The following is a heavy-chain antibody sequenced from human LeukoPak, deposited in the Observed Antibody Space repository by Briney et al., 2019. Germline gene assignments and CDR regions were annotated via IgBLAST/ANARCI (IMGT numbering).Heavy chain of an antibody. D-gene: IGHD2-2*01. J-gene: IGHJ4*02. V-gene: IGHV3-23*01. Sequence: GGSLRLSCAASGFTFSSYAMSWVRQAPGKGLEWVSAISGSGGSTYYADSVKGRFSISRDNSKNTMYLQMNSLRAEDTAVYYCAKDSRVGGDYVDYWGQGTLVTVSS. CDR1: GFTFSSYA. CDR3: AKDSRVGGDYVDY. CDR2: ISGSGGST.